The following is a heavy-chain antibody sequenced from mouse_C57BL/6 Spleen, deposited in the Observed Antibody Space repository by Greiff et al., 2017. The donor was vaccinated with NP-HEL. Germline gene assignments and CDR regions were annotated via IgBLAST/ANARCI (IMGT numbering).Heavy chain of an antibody. CDR3: AGGYGYAMDY. CDR2: ISSGSSTI. J-gene: IGHJ4*01. Sequence: DVKLVESGGGLVKPGGSLKLSCAASGFTFSDYGMHWVRQAPEKGLEWVAYISSGSSTIYYADTVKGRFTISRDNAKNTLFLQMTSLRSEDTAMYYCAGGYGYAMDYWGQGTSVTVSS. CDR1: GFTFSDYG. D-gene: IGHD2-2*01. V-gene: IGHV5-17*01.